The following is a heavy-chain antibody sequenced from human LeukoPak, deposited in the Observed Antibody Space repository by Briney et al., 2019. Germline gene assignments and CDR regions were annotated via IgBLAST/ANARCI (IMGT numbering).Heavy chain of an antibody. D-gene: IGHD6-19*01. Sequence: GGSLRLSCAASGFTFSSYGMHWVRQAPGKGLEWVAVISYDGSNKYYADSVKGRFTISRDNSKNTLYLQMNSLRAEDTAVYYCARALLPGIAVAGEDYWGQGTLVTVSS. CDR3: ARALLPGIAVAGEDY. J-gene: IGHJ4*02. CDR2: ISYDGSNK. V-gene: IGHV3-30*03. CDR1: GFTFSSYG.